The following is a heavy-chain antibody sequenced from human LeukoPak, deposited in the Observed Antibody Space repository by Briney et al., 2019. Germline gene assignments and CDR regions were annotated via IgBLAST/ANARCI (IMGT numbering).Heavy chain of an antibody. CDR3: ARTFYYGSGRARYMDV. CDR2: INPDSGGT. J-gene: IGHJ6*03. Sequence: ASVKVSCKASGYTFTGYHMHWVRQAPGQGLEWMGWINPDSGGTDYAQKFQGRVTMTRDTPISTAYVELSRLRSDDTAMYYCARTFYYGSGRARYMDVWGKGTTVTVSS. V-gene: IGHV1-2*02. D-gene: IGHD3-10*01. CDR1: GYTFTGYH.